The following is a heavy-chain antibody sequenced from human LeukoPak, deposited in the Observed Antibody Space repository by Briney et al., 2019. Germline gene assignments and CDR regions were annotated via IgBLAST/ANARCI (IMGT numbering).Heavy chain of an antibody. Sequence: SETLSLTCTVSGGSISSYYWSWIRQPPGKGLEWIGYIYYSGSTNYNPSLKSRVTISVDTSKNQFSLKLSSVTAADTAVYYCASRCCSSTSCWFDPWGQGTLVTVSS. J-gene: IGHJ5*02. CDR1: GGSISSYY. V-gene: IGHV4-59*08. CDR3: ASRCCSSTSCWFDP. CDR2: IYYSGST. D-gene: IGHD2-2*01.